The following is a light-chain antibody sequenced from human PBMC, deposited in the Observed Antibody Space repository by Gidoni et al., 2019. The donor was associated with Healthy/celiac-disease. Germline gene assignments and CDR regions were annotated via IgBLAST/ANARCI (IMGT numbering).Light chain of an antibody. V-gene: IGKV4-1*01. Sequence: IVMNQSPDAPAVALAERATIHCETSQSILYSTKNKNYLAWYQQKPGQPPKLLIYWSTTRESGVLDRFGGSGSGTDFALTILSLRAEDEPVYYCRQYYRTPCTFSPGTNVDIK. J-gene: IGKJ3*01. CDR3: RQYYRTPCT. CDR1: QSILYSTKNKNY. CDR2: WST.